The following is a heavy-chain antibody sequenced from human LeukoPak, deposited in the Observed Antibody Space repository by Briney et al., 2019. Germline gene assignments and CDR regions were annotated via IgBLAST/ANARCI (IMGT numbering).Heavy chain of an antibody. CDR3: ARGLPYYYDSSGDFDAFDI. CDR2: ISSSGSTT. J-gene: IGHJ3*02. D-gene: IGHD3-22*01. Sequence: PGGSLRLSCAASGFTFSSYEMNWVRQAPGKGLEWVSYISSSGSTTHYADSVKGRFTISRDNAKNSLYLQMNSLRAEDTAVYYCARGLPYYYDSSGDFDAFDIWGQGTVVTVSS. V-gene: IGHV3-48*03. CDR1: GFTFSSYE.